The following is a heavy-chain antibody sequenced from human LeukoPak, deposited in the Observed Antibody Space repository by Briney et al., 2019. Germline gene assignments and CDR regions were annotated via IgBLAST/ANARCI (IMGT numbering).Heavy chain of an antibody. V-gene: IGHV3-21*01. CDR1: GFTFSSYS. Sequence: GGSLRLSCAASGFTFSSYSMNWVRQAPGKGLEWVSSISSSSSYIYYADSVKGRFTISRDNAKNSLYLQMNSLRAEDTAVYYCARSPVSFGELLYYNWFDPWGQGTLVTVSS. CDR3: ARSPVSFGELLYYNWFDP. J-gene: IGHJ5*02. D-gene: IGHD3-10*01. CDR2: ISSSSSYI.